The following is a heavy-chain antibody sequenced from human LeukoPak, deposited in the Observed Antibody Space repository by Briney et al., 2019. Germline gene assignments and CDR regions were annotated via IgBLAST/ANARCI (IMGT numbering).Heavy chain of an antibody. CDR2: IKSKTDGGTT. CDR1: GFTFSNAW. D-gene: IGHD4-17*01. V-gene: IGHV3-15*01. J-gene: IGHJ4*02. CDR3: TTDRDYCDYAQDY. Sequence: PGGSLRLSCAASGFTFSNAWMSWVRQAPGKGLEWVGRIKSKTDGGTTDYAAPVKGRFTISRDDSKNTLYLQMNSLKTEDTAVYYCTTDRDYCDYAQDYWGQGTLVTVSS.